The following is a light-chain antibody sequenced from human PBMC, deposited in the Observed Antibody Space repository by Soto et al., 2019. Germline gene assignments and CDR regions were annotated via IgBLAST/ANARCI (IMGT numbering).Light chain of an antibody. CDR1: QNIYYN. Sequence: ILMTQSPATVSVSPGESATLSCRASQNIYYNVAWYHQRPGQAPRLLIYRASTRAPGVPARFSGSGSGTEFTLTISSLQPEDFTVYSCLQYQNLWAFGQGTKVEI. V-gene: IGKV3-15*01. CDR3: LQYQNLWA. CDR2: RAS. J-gene: IGKJ1*01.